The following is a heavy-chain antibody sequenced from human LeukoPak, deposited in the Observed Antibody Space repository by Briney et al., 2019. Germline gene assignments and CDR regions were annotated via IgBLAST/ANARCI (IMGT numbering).Heavy chain of an antibody. J-gene: IGHJ4*02. V-gene: IGHV4-39*01. CDR2: IYYSGST. Sequence: SETLSLTCTVSGGSISSSSYYWGWIRQPAGKGLEWIGSIYYSGSTYYNPSLKSRVTISVDTSKNQFSLKLSSVTAADTAVYYCARRASDYYDSSGYYKLYPFDYWGQGTLVTVSS. CDR1: GGSISSSSYY. D-gene: IGHD3-22*01. CDR3: ARRASDYYDSSGYYKLYPFDY.